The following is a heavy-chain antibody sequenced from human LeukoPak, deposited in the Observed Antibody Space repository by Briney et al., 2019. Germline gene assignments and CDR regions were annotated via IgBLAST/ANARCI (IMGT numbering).Heavy chain of an antibody. J-gene: IGHJ4*02. D-gene: IGHD2-15*01. Sequence: SETLSLTCTVSGGSISSYYWSWIRQPPGKGLEWIGYIYYSGSTNYNPSLKSRVTISVDTSKNQFYLKLRSVTAEDKAVYYCARGKEMQYCSGGSCQEYYFDYWGQGTLVTVSS. CDR3: ARGKEMQYCSGGSCQEYYFDY. CDR2: IYYSGST. V-gene: IGHV4-59*01. CDR1: GGSISSYY.